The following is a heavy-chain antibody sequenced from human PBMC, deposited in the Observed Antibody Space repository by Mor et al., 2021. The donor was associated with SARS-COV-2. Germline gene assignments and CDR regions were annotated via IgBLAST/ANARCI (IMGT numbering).Heavy chain of an antibody. Sequence: SANTFYNPSLKGRVTISVDASKNQFSLKLSSVTAADTAVYYCARDGVATGYFDYWGQGALV. CDR2: SANT. D-gene: IGHD5-12*01. V-gene: IGHV4-39*07. CDR3: ARDGVATGYFDY. J-gene: IGHJ4*02.